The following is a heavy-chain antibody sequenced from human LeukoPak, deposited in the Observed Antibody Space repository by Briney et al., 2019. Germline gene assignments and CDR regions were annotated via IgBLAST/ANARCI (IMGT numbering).Heavy chain of an antibody. J-gene: IGHJ6*03. V-gene: IGHV1-18*01. CDR3: ARDRSIYYYYYMDV. D-gene: IGHD3-10*01. CDR1: CYTFTSYG. Sequence: ASVKVSCKASCYTFTSYGISWVRQAPGQGLEWMGWISAYNGNTNYAQKLQGRVTMTTDTATSTAYMELRSLRSDDPAVYYCARDRSIYYYYYMDVWGKGTTVTVSS. CDR2: ISAYNGNT.